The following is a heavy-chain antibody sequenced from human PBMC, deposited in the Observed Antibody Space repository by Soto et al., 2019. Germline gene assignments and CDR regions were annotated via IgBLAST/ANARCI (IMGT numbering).Heavy chain of an antibody. CDR1: GGSISSYC. CDR3: ATRSGGAAAGMDYYYYGMDV. V-gene: IGHV4-4*07. D-gene: IGHD6-13*01. Sequence: PSETLSLTCTVSGGSISSYCWSWIRQPAGEGLEWIGRIYTSGSTNYNPSLKSRVTMSVDTSKNQFSLKLSSVTAADTAVYYCATRSGGAAAGMDYYYYGMDVWGQGTTVTVSS. J-gene: IGHJ6*02. CDR2: IYTSGST.